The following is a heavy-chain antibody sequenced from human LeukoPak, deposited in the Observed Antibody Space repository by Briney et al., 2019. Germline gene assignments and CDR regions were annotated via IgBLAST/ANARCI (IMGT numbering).Heavy chain of an antibody. CDR2: IRQDGSEK. V-gene: IGHV3-7*01. D-gene: IGHD3-10*01. CDR1: GFSFSTYW. Sequence: GGSLRLSCEASGFSFSTYWMSWVRQAPGKGLEWVANIRQDGSEKYYVDSVKGRFTISRDIAKQSVFLQMNSLRVEDTAVYYCARLSAMVRGPEDIFYFEYWGLGTLVTVSS. CDR3: ARLSAMVRGPEDIFYFEY. J-gene: IGHJ4*02.